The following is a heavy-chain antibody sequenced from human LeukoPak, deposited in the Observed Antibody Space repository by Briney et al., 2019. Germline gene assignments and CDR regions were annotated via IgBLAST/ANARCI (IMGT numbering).Heavy chain of an antibody. CDR1: GYSFTSYW. Sequence: GQSLRISCQGSGYSFTSYWIGWMRQMPGKGLEWMGIIYPGDSDTRYSPSFQGQVTISADKSISTAYLQWSSLKASDTAMYYCARRYCSGGSCDFFDYWGQGTLVTVSS. D-gene: IGHD2-15*01. J-gene: IGHJ4*02. CDR2: IYPGDSDT. V-gene: IGHV5-51*01. CDR3: ARRYCSGGSCDFFDY.